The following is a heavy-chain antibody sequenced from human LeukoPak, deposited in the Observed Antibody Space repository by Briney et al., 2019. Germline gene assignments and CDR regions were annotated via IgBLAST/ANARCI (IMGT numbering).Heavy chain of an antibody. D-gene: IGHD2-15*01. CDR1: GFTFSDAW. V-gene: IGHV3-15*01. J-gene: IGHJ4*02. CDR2: IKSKSDGGTI. Sequence: GGSLRLSCVGSGFTFSDAWMSWVRQAPGKGLEWVGRIKSKSDGGTIDYAAPVKGRFTISRDDSRNTLYLQMNSLKTKDTAVYYCTTRRQDGWWGQGTLVTVS. CDR3: TTRRQDGW.